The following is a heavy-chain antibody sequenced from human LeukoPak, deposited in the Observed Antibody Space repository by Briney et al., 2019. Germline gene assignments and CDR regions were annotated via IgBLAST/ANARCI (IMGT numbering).Heavy chain of an antibody. V-gene: IGHV1-18*01. J-gene: IGHJ4*02. CDR1: GYTFTSYG. CDR3: ARDTPEYCSGGSCYSFSIDY. CDR2: ISAYNGNT. Sequence: GASVKVSCKASGYTFTSYGISWVRQAPGQGLEWMGWISAYNGNTNYAQKLQGRVTMTTDTSTSTAYIELRSLRSDDTAVYYCARDTPEYCSGGSCYSFSIDYWGQGTLVTVSS. D-gene: IGHD2-15*01.